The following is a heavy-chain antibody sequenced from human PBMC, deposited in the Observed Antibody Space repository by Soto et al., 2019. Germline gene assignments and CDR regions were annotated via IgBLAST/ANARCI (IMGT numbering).Heavy chain of an antibody. D-gene: IGHD6-13*01. J-gene: IGHJ6*02. V-gene: IGHV3-9*01. CDR1: GFTFDDYA. Sequence: EVQLVESGGGLVQPGRSLRLSCAASGFTFDDYAMHWVRQAPGKGLEWVSGISWNSGTIVYADSVKGRFTISRDNAKNSLYLQMNSLRGEDTALYYCAEDMRGGSSSSRYYYGLDVWGQGTTVIVSS. CDR2: ISWNSGTI. CDR3: AEDMRGGSSSSRYYYGLDV.